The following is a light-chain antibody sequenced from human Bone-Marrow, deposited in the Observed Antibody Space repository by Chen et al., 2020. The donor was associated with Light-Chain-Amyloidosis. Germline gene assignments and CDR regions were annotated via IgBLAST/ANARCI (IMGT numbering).Light chain of an antibody. J-gene: IGLJ3*02. CDR1: SGSIATNY. CDR2: EDD. Sequence: NFMLTQPHSVSESPGKTVLISCPRSSGSIATNYVQWYQQRPGSSPTTVIYEDDQSPSGVPDRFSGSIDGSSNSASLTISGLKTEDEADYYCQSYQGSSQGVFGGGTKLTVL. CDR3: QSYQGSSQGV. V-gene: IGLV6-57*01.